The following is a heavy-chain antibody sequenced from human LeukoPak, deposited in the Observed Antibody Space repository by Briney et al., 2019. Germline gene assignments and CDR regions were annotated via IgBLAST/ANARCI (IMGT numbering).Heavy chain of an antibody. Sequence: GGSLRLSCAASGFTFSSYWKSWVRQAPGKGLEWVANIKQDGSEKYYVDSVKGRFTISRDNAKNSLYLQMNSLRAEDTAVYYCARDYGSGSYYILSYFDYWGQGTLVTVSS. CDR2: IKQDGSEK. CDR1: GFTFSSYW. D-gene: IGHD3-10*01. J-gene: IGHJ4*02. V-gene: IGHV3-7*01. CDR3: ARDYGSGSYYILSYFDY.